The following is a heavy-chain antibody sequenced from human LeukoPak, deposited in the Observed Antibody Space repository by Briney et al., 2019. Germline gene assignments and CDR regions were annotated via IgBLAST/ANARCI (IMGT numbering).Heavy chain of an antibody. CDR2: ISSNGGST. J-gene: IGHJ4*02. D-gene: IGHD4-17*01. V-gene: IGHV3-64*01. CDR3: AISLGDDYGDYYFDY. Sequence: DPGGSPRLSCAASGFTFSSYAMHRVRQAPGKGLEYVSAISSNGGSTYYANSVKGRFTISRDNSKNTLYLQMGSLRAEDMAVYYCAISLGDDYGDYYFDYWGQGTLVTVSS. CDR1: GFTFSSYA.